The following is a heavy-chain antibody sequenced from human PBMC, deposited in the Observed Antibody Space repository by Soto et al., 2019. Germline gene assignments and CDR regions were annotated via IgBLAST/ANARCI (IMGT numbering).Heavy chain of an antibody. Sequence: SETRSLTCTVSGVSISYTSYYGGWIRQPPGKGLDWIGTIYFNGNTFYNPSLKSRLTISVDTSSNQFSLRLTSVTAADTAVYYCARQGSYWGQGTLVTVSS. V-gene: IGHV4-39*01. CDR2: IYFNGNT. J-gene: IGHJ4*02. CDR1: GVSISYTSYY. CDR3: ARQGSY.